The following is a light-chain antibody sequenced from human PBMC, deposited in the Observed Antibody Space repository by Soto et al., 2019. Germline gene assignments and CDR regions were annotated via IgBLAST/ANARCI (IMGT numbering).Light chain of an antibody. J-gene: IGKJ5*01. V-gene: IGKV3-11*01. CDR3: QHRSNWHIT. CDR2: DAS. CDR1: QSVSSY. Sequence: EIVLTQSPATLSLSPGERATLSCRASQSVSSYLAWYQQKPGQAPRLLIYDASNRATGIPARFSGSGSGTDFTLTISSLDPEDFAIYYCQHRSNWHITFGQGTRLDIK.